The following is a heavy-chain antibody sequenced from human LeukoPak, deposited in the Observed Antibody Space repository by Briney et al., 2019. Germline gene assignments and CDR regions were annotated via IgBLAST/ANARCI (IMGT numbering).Heavy chain of an antibody. Sequence: GGSLRLSCAASGLTFTLYAMGWVRQAPGKGLQWVSGISGSGGSTYYADSVKGRFTISRDNSKNTLYLQMNSLRAEDTAIYYCGEGGGCTLYNFDYWGQGTLVTVSS. D-gene: IGHD2-2*02. CDR3: GEGGGCTLYNFDY. CDR1: GLTFTLYA. V-gene: IGHV3-23*01. J-gene: IGHJ4*02. CDR2: ISGSGGST.